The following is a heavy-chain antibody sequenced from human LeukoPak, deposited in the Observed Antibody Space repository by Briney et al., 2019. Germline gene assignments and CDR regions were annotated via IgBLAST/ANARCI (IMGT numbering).Heavy chain of an antibody. CDR3: STDPPVGVYAG. CDR2: IKSKTDGGTT. D-gene: IGHD1-26*01. CDR1: GFSFSNAW. J-gene: IGHJ4*02. Sequence: GGSLRLSCAASGFSFSNAWMSWGRQAPGKGLEWFGRIKSKTDGGTTDYAAPVKGRFTISRDDSKNTLYLQMNSLKTEDTAVYYCSTDPPVGVYAGWGQGTLVTVSS. V-gene: IGHV3-15*01.